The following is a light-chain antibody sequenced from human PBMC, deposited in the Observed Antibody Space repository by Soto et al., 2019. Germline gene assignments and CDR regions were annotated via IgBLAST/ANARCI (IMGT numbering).Light chain of an antibody. Sequence: EMVLTQSPGTLSLSPGERATLSCRASQSVSSNYLAWYQQKPGQAPRLLIYGASSRATGIPDRFSGSGSGTDFTVIISSLEAEDFAVYFCQQYGSSFTFGPGTKVDIK. CDR2: GAS. CDR1: QSVSSNY. V-gene: IGKV3-20*01. CDR3: QQYGSSFT. J-gene: IGKJ3*01.